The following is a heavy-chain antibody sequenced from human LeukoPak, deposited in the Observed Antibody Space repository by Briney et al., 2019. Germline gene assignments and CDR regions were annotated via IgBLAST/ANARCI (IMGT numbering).Heavy chain of an antibody. Sequence: GGSLRLSCAASAFSLNAYNMNWVRQAPGKGLEWVSSISYTGTYIYYADSVKGRFTISRDNAQNSLYLQMNSLRAEDTAVYYCTRVAQSGPTGWFDPWGQGTLVTVSS. J-gene: IGHJ5*02. V-gene: IGHV3-21*01. CDR3: TRVAQSGPTGWFDP. CDR1: AFSLNAYN. D-gene: IGHD1-1*01. CDR2: ISYTGTYI.